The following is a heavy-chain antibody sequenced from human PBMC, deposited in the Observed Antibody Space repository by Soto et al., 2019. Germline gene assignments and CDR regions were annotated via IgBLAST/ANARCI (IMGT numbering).Heavy chain of an antibody. J-gene: IGHJ4*02. D-gene: IGHD3-22*01. Sequence: HPGGSLRLSCAASAFTFNTYAMSWVRQAPGKGLEWVSGIGGSGRTTYYADSVKGRFTTSRDNSNNTLFLQMNSLRAEDTAVYYCAKSRYSDSSGDFYDYWGQGTLVTSPQ. V-gene: IGHV3-23*01. CDR1: AFTFNTYA. CDR2: IGGSGRTT. CDR3: AKSRYSDSSGDFYDY.